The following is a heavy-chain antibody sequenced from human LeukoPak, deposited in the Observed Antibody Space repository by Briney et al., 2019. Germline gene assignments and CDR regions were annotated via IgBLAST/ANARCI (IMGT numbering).Heavy chain of an antibody. D-gene: IGHD2-21*02. CDR1: GFTFSSSYS. CDR2: ISLTTTTV. Sequence: GGSLRLSCAASGFTFSSSYSMNWVRQAPGKGLEWVAHISLTTTTVSYADSVKGRFTMSRDNAKNSLFLQMNSLRAEDTAVYCCARDGDWAFDYWGQGTLVTVSS. CDR3: ARDGDWAFDY. V-gene: IGHV3-48*01. J-gene: IGHJ4*02.